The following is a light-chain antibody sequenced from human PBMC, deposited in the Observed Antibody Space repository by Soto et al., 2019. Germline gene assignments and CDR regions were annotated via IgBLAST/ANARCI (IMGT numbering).Light chain of an antibody. J-gene: IGLJ1*01. CDR2: EVS. CDR3: GSYTGNIYV. CDR1: SGDVGGYKF. V-gene: IGLV2-14*01. Sequence: QSVLTQPASVSGSPGKSITIYCTGTSGDVGGYKFVSWYQQHPGKAPKLMIYEVSNRPSGVSSRFSGSKSGNTASLTISGLQAEDEADYFGGSYTGNIYVFGNGTQLTVL.